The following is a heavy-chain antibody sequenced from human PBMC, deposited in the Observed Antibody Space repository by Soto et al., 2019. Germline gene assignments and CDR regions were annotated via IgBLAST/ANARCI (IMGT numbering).Heavy chain of an antibody. J-gene: IGHJ4*02. V-gene: IGHV3-30-3*01. CDR3: ARAHGPYYDSSFYGLARNYFDY. CDR1: GFTFSSHA. Sequence: AGSLRLSCAGTGFTFSSHAMNWVRQAPGRGLEWVSVISFDGSNKYYAESVRGRYSISRDNSKNILCLDMHSLRPDDTAIYYCARAHGPYYDSSFYGLARNYFDYWGQGALVTVSS. D-gene: IGHD3-22*01. CDR2: ISFDGSNK.